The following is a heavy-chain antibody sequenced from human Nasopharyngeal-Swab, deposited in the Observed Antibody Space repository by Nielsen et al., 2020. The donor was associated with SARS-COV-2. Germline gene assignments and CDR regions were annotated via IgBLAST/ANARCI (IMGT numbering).Heavy chain of an antibody. V-gene: IGHV3-21*04. D-gene: IGHD1-20*01. CDR3: ARVGDNWKRAFDI. J-gene: IGHJ3*02. CDR2: ISSSSSYI. Sequence: WIRQPPGKGLEWVSSISSSSSYIYYADSVKGRFTISRDNAKNSLYLQMNSLRAEDTAVYYCARVGDNWKRAFDIWGQGTMVTVSS.